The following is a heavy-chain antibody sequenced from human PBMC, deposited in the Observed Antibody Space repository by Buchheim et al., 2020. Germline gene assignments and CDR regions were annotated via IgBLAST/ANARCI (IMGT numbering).Heavy chain of an antibody. Sequence: EVQLVESGGGLVQPGGSLRLSCAASGFTFSSYSMNWVRQAPGKGLEWVSYISSSSSTIYYADSVKGRFTISRDNAKKSLYLQMNSLRAEDTAVYYCARNSGDSSWSFDYWGQGTL. V-gene: IGHV3-48*01. CDR3: ARNSGDSSWSFDY. J-gene: IGHJ4*02. D-gene: IGHD6-13*01. CDR1: GFTFSSYS. CDR2: ISSSSSTI.